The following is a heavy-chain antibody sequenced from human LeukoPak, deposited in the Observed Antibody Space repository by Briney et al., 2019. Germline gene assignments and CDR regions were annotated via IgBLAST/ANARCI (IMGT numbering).Heavy chain of an antibody. CDR1: GYSLTSYW. CDR3: ARLGTHYYDSSGYFDY. CDR2: IYPGDPDT. J-gene: IGHJ4*02. V-gene: IGHV5-51*01. D-gene: IGHD3-22*01. Sequence: GASLQISCKGSGYSLTSYWIGWVRPMPGKGLELMGIIYPGDPDTRYSPSFQGQVTFSADKSISTSYLQWSSLKASDTAMYYCARLGTHYYDSSGYFDYWGQGTLVTVSS.